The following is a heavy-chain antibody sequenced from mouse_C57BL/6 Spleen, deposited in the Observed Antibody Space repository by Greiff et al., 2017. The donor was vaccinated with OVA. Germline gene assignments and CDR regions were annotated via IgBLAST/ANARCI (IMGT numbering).Heavy chain of an antibody. Sequence: QVQLQQPGAELVMPGASVKLSCKASGYTFTSYWMHWVKQRPGQGLEWIGEIDPSDSYTNYNQKFKGKSTLTVDKSSSTAYMQLSSLTSEDSAVYYCARLGYGSSYAMDYWGQGTSVTVSS. CDR2: IDPSDSYT. J-gene: IGHJ4*01. CDR1: GYTFTSYW. D-gene: IGHD1-1*01. CDR3: ARLGYGSSYAMDY. V-gene: IGHV1-69*01.